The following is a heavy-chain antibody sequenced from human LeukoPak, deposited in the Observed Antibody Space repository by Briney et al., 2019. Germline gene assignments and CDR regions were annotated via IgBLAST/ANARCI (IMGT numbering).Heavy chain of an antibody. Sequence: SETLSLTCTVSGGSISSGAYYWSWIRQPPGKGLEWIGNIYHSGSTFYKSSLKSRVTISVDTSKNQFSLKLSSVTAADTAVYYCARMARGNGYYSAFDYWGLGTLVTVSS. J-gene: IGHJ4*02. D-gene: IGHD3-22*01. CDR3: ARMARGNGYYSAFDY. V-gene: IGHV4-30-4*01. CDR2: IYHSGST. CDR1: GGSISSGAYY.